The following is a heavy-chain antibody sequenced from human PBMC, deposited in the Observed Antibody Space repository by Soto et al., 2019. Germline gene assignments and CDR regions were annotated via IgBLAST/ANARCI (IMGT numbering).Heavy chain of an antibody. V-gene: IGHV3-30*18. Sequence: GGSLRLSCATSGFPFNSYGMHWVRQAPGKGLEWVAVISYDGSDKYYADSVKGRFTISRDNSKNTLYLQMNSLRVEDTAVYYCAKDRVVRMILRPPGWFDYWGQGTRVTVSS. D-gene: IGHD2-15*01. J-gene: IGHJ5*01. CDR3: AKDRVVRMILRPPGWFDY. CDR2: ISYDGSDK. CDR1: GFPFNSYG.